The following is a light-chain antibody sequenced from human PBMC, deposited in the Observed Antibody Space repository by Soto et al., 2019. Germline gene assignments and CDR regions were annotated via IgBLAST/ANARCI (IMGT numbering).Light chain of an antibody. J-gene: IGKJ1*01. CDR2: GAS. V-gene: IGKV3-15*01. Sequence: ETVMTQSPATLSGSPGETATLSCRASQTINSNLAWYQQKPGQAPRLLIYGASTRATGIPDRFSGGGSGTEFTLTISSLQSEDVAVYYCQQYYSIPRTFGQGTKVEIK. CDR1: QTINSN. CDR3: QQYYSIPRT.